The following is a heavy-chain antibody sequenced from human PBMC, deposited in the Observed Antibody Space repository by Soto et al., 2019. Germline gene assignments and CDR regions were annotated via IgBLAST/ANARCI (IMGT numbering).Heavy chain of an antibody. Sequence: LRLSCAASGFTFSSYGMHWVRQAPGKGLEWVAVISYDGSNKYYADSVKGRFTISRDNSKNTLYLQMNSLRAEDTAVYYCAKYYYDSSGYLNPFDYWGQGTLVTVSS. D-gene: IGHD3-22*01. CDR1: GFTFSSYG. CDR3: AKYYYDSSGYLNPFDY. J-gene: IGHJ4*02. CDR2: ISYDGSNK. V-gene: IGHV3-30*18.